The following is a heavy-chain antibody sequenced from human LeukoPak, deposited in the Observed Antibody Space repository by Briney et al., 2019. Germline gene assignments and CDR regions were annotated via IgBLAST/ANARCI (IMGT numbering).Heavy chain of an antibody. CDR1: GFTFSSYA. CDR2: ISGSGGST. V-gene: IGHV3-23*01. J-gene: IGHJ4*02. CDR3: ARVKYSSDFDY. D-gene: IGHD6-25*01. Sequence: GGSLRLSCAASGFTFSSYAMSWVRQAPGKGLEWVSAISGSGGSTYYADSVKGRFTISRDNSKNTLYLQMNSRRAEDTAVYYCARVKYSSDFDYWGQGTLVTVSS.